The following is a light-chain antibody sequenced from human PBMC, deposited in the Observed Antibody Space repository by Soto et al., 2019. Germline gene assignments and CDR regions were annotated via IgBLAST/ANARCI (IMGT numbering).Light chain of an antibody. CDR2: EGA. CDR1: SSDIGGYDL. J-gene: IGLJ1*01. V-gene: IGLV2-23*01. CDR3: SSYAGIRTYV. Sequence: QSALTQPASVSGPLGQWIVISCTGSSSDIGGYDLVSWYQQYPGKAPTVVIFEGAKRPSGVSNRFSGSKSGNTAYLTISGLQTEVEADYYYSSYAGIRTYVFGAGTKLTVL.